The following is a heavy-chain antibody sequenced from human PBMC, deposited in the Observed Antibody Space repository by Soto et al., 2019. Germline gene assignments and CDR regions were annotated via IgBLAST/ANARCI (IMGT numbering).Heavy chain of an antibody. Sequence: SETLSLTCAVYGVSFSGYYWSWIRQHPGKGLEWIGYIYYSGSTYHNPSLKSRVTMSVGTSKNQFSLKLSSMTAADTAVYYCARDHSNGWYNWFDPWGQGTLVTVSS. V-gene: IGHV4-31*11. CDR3: ARDHSNGWYNWFDP. CDR2: IYYSGST. CDR1: GVSFSGYY. J-gene: IGHJ5*02. D-gene: IGHD6-19*01.